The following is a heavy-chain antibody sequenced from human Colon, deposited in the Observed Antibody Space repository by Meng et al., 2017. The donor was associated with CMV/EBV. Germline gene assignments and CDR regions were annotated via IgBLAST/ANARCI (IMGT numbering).Heavy chain of an antibody. V-gene: IGHV2-70D*14. CDR3: ARMTLALSFDY. J-gene: IGHJ4*02. CDR2: IDWDDDK. D-gene: IGHD3-16*02. CDR1: GFSLSTSGMR. Sequence: SGPTLVKLTQTLILTCTFSGFSLSTSGMRVSWIRQPPGKALEWLARIDWDDDKFYSTSLKTRLTISKDTSKNQVVLTMTNMDPVDTATYYCARMTLALSFDYWGQGTLVTVSS.